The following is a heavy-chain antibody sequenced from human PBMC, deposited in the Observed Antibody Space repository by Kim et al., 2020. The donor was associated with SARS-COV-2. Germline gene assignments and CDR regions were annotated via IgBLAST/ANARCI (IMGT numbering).Heavy chain of an antibody. J-gene: IGHJ6*03. Sequence: YYADSVKCRFTISRDHSKNTLYLLMNSLRAEDTAVYYCARELRYYYYMDVWGKGTTVTVSS. CDR3: ARELRYYYYMDV. V-gene: IGHV3-53*01.